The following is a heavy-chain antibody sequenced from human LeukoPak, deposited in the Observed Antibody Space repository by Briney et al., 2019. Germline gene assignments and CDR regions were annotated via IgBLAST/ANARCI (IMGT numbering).Heavy chain of an antibody. J-gene: IGHJ4*02. Sequence: GGSLRLSXAASGFTVSSNYMSWIRQAPGKGLEWVSVIYSGGSTYYADSVKGRLTISRDNSKNTLYLQMNSLRAEDTAVYYCARGGGFGLYFDYWGQGTLVTVSS. V-gene: IGHV3-53*01. CDR3: ARGGGFGLYFDY. CDR2: IYSGGST. D-gene: IGHD3-10*01. CDR1: GFTVSSNY.